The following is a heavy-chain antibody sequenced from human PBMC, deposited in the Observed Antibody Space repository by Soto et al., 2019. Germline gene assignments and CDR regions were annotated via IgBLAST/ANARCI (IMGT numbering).Heavy chain of an antibody. CDR2: IYYSGST. V-gene: IGHV4-39*01. D-gene: IGHD3-10*01. CDR3: ASISNYYGSGSPRYYFDY. J-gene: IGHJ4*02. Sequence: QLQLQESGPGLVKPSETLSLACTVSGGSISSSSYYWGWIRQPPGKGLEWIGSIYYSGSTYYNPSLKSRVIVSVDTSKNQFSLKLSSVTAADTAVYYCASISNYYGSGSPRYYFDYWGQGTLVTVSS. CDR1: GGSISSSSYY.